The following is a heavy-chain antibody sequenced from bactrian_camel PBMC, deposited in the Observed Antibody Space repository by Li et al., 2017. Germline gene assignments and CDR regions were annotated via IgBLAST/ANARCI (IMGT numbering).Heavy chain of an antibody. Sequence: VQLVESGGGLVQAGGSLRLSCTASTSEFSEHCMGWFRQAPGKEREWVASIDGDDRTKYANSVKGRFTISQDSAANTLFLQMNSLRSEDTSTYYCAADHSWHRCPPGDMSIPSGARGPRSPSP. D-gene: IGHD1*01. CDR3: AADHSWHRCPPGDMSIPS. CDR2: IDGDDRT. CDR1: TSEFSEHC. V-gene: IGHV3S53*01. J-gene: IGHJ4*01.